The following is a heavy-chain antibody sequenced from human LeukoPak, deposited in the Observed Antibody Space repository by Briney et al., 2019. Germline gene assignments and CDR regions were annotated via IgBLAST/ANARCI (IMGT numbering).Heavy chain of an antibody. Sequence: GGPLRLSCAASGFTFSSYGMHWVRQAPGKGLEWVAVVSYDGSNKYYADSVKGRFTISRDNSKNTLYLQMNSLRAEDTAVYYCAKGASNFDYWGQGTLVTVSS. CDR2: VSYDGSNK. CDR3: AKGASNFDY. CDR1: GFTFSSYG. V-gene: IGHV3-30*18. J-gene: IGHJ4*02.